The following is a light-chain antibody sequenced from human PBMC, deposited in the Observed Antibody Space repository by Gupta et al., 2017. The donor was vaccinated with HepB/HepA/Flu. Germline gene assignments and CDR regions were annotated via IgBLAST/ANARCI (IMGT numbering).Light chain of an antibody. Sequence: SSEQTLDAAVSVALGQKVRITCQGDSLRSYYASWYQQKPGQATVLVIYGKNNRHSGLPVRFSGSSSGNTATVTITGAQAEDEADYYCNSRDSGGNHLGVFGGGTKLTVL. V-gene: IGLV3-19*01. CDR1: SLRSYY. J-gene: IGLJ2*01. CDR2: GKN. CDR3: NSRDSGGNHLGV.